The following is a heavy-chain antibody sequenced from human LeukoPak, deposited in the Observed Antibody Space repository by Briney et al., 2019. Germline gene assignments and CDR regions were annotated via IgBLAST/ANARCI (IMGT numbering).Heavy chain of an antibody. CDR3: AKETPYYDILTGYPPHDY. CDR2: IRYDGSNK. V-gene: IGHV3-30*02. CDR1: GFTFSIYG. Sequence: GGALRLSCAASGFTFSIYGMHWVRQAPGKGLEWVSFIRYDGSNKYYADSVKGRFTISRDNSKNTLYLQMNSLRAEDTAVYYCAKETPYYDILTGYPPHDYWGQGTLVTVSS. D-gene: IGHD3-9*01. J-gene: IGHJ4*02.